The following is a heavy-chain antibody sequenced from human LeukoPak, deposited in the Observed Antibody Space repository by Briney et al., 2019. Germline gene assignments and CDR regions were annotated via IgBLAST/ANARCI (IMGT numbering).Heavy chain of an antibody. Sequence: GRSLRLSCAASGFTFSSYGTHWVRQAPGKGLEWVAVISYDGSNKYYADSVKGRFTISRDNSKNTLYLQMNSLRAEDTAVCYCAKDKGSGWYWNYFDYWGQGTLVTVSS. V-gene: IGHV3-30*18. CDR1: GFTFSSYG. D-gene: IGHD6-19*01. CDR2: ISYDGSNK. J-gene: IGHJ4*02. CDR3: AKDKGSGWYWNYFDY.